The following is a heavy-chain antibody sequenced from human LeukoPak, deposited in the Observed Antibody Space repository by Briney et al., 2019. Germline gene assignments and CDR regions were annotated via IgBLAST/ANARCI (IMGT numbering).Heavy chain of an antibody. D-gene: IGHD1/OR15-1a*01. V-gene: IGHV3-33*05. J-gene: IGHJ4*02. CDR2: ISYGGSNE. Sequence: PGGSLRLSCAASGFTFSSYGMHWVRQAPGKGLEWVAVISYGGSNEYYADSVKGRFTISRDNSKNTLYLQMSSLRAEDTAVYYCARDLLQQDYFDYWGQGTLVTVSS. CDR1: GFTFSSYG. CDR3: ARDLLQQDYFDY.